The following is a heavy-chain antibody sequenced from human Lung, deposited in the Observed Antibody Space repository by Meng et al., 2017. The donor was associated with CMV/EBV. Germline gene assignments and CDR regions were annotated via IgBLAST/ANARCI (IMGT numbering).Heavy chain of an antibody. J-gene: IGHJ4*02. Sequence: ESXKISCAASGFTFSNYAMNWVRQAPGKGLEWVSVIYSDGSSTYYADSVKGRFTISRDNSKNTLDLQMNSLRAEDTAVYYCAKGDDSGWSPFDYWGQGTXVTVSS. CDR2: IYSDGSST. V-gene: IGHV3-23*03. D-gene: IGHD3-22*01. CDR1: GFTFSNYA. CDR3: AKGDDSGWSPFDY.